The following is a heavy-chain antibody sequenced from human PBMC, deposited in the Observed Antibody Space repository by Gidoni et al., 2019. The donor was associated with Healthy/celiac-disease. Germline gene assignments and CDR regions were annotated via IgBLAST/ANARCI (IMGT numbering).Heavy chain of an antibody. Sequence: QVQLVQSGAEVKKPGSSGKVSCKASGGTFSSYTISWVRQAPGQGLEWMGRIIPILRIANYAQKFQGRVTITADKSTSTAYMELSSLRSEDTAVYYCAREDDSSGLFDYWGQGTLVTVSS. CDR1: GGTFSSYT. J-gene: IGHJ4*02. CDR2: IIPILRIA. V-gene: IGHV1-69*08. CDR3: AREDDSSGLFDY. D-gene: IGHD3-22*01.